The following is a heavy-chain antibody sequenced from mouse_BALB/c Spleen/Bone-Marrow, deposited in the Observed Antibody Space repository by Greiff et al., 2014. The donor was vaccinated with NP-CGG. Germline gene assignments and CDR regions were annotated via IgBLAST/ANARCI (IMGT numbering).Heavy chain of an antibody. CDR1: GFTFSSYG. CDR3: ARDGSSYEGNYFDY. CDR2: INSNGGST. Sequence: EVQLVESGGGLVQPGGSLKLSCAASGFTFSSYGMSWGRQTPDKRLELVATINSNGGSTYYPDSVRGRFTISRDNAKNTLYLQMSSLKSEDTAMYYCARDGSSYEGNYFDYWGQGTTLTVSS. J-gene: IGHJ2*01. V-gene: IGHV5-6-3*01. D-gene: IGHD1-1*01.